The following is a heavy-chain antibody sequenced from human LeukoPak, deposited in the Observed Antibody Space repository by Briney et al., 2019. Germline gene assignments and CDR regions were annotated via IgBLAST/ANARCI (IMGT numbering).Heavy chain of an antibody. CDR2: INHSGST. CDR1: GGSFSGYY. D-gene: IGHD3-10*01. CDR3: ARQYWRFGTNYFDY. V-gene: IGHV4-34*01. J-gene: IGHJ4*02. Sequence: SETLSLTCVVYGGSFSGYYWSWLRQPPGKGLEWIGEINHSGSTDYNPSLKSRVTISVDTSKNQFSLALSSVTAADTAVYYCARQYWRFGTNYFDYWGPGTLVTVSS.